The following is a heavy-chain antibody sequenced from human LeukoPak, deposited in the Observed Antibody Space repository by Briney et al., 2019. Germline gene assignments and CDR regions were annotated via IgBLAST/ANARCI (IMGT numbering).Heavy chain of an antibody. CDR2: TYYRSKWYN. V-gene: IGHV6-1*01. D-gene: IGHD2-15*01. Sequence: SQTLSLTCAISGDSVSSNSAAWNWIRQSPSRGLEWLGRTYYRSKWYNDYAVSVKSRITINPDTSKNQFSLKLSSVTAADTAVYYCARVFRVVAKTLIDYWGQGTLVTVSS. J-gene: IGHJ4*02. CDR3: ARVFRVVAKTLIDY. CDR1: GDSVSSNSAA.